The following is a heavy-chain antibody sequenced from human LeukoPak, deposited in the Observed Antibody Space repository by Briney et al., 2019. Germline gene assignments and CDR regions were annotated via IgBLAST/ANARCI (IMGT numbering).Heavy chain of an antibody. D-gene: IGHD2-2*01. V-gene: IGHV3-11*01. Sequence: PGGSLRLSCVASGFPFSDYYMSWIRQAPGKGLDWVSYISGSGGKIYYADSVKGRSTISRDNAKNSLYLQMNSLRAEDTAVYYCARGFDCSTTSCSCMDVWGQGTTVTVSS. CDR3: ARGFDCSTTSCSCMDV. CDR2: ISGSGGKI. CDR1: GFPFSDYY. J-gene: IGHJ6*02.